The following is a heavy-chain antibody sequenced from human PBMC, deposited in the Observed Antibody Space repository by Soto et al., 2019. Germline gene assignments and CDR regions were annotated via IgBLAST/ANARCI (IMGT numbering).Heavy chain of an antibody. CDR1: GGSFSDYY. CDR2: INHSGSK. V-gene: IGHV4-34*01. Sequence: QVQLQQWGAGLLKPSETLSLTCAVYGGSFSDYYWSWIRQPPGKGLEWIGEINHSGSKSYNPSLKSRVTISVDTSKNQFSLKLSSVTAADTAVYYCAIQVAPGVLRYPESYWGWGQGTLVTVSS. CDR3: AIQVAPGVLRYPESYWG. J-gene: IGHJ4*02. D-gene: IGHD3-9*01.